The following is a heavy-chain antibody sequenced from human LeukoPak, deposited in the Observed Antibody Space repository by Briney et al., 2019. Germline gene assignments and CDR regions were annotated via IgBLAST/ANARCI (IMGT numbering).Heavy chain of an antibody. CDR3: ARSNNAFDY. J-gene: IGHJ4*02. D-gene: IGHD1/OR15-1a*01. V-gene: IGHV3-33*08. CDR1: GFTFSSYG. Sequence: GRSLRLSCAASGFTFSSYGMHWVRQAPGKGLEWVAVIWHDGSEKYYADSVKDRFTISRDNSKNTLYLQMNSLRAEDTAVYFCARSNNAFDYWGQGSLVTVSS. CDR2: IWHDGSEK.